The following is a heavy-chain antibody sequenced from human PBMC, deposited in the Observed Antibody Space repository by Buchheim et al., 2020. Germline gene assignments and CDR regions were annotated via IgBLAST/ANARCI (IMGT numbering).Heavy chain of an antibody. V-gene: IGHV3-74*01. J-gene: IGHJ2*01. CDR2: TNSDGSST. CDR1: GFTFSNHW. Sequence: EVQLVESGGGLVQPGGSLRLSCAASGFTFSNHWMHWVRQAPGKGLVWVSRTNSDGSSTAYADSVKGRFTISRDNAKKTLFLQMNSLRAEDTAVYYCAREQNWYFDLWGRGTL. CDR3: AREQNWYFDL.